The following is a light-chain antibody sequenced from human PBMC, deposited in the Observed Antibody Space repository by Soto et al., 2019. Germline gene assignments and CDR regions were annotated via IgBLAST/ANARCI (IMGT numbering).Light chain of an antibody. Sequence: QSALTQPASVSGSPGQSITISCTGTSSDRAIYNYVSWYQQQPGKAPKLMIYQVTNRPSGVSNRFSGSRSGNTASLTISGLQAEDEADYYCSSYTDSSNDVFGTGTKVTVL. CDR1: SSDRAIYNY. J-gene: IGLJ1*01. CDR2: QVT. V-gene: IGLV2-14*01. CDR3: SSYTDSSNDV.